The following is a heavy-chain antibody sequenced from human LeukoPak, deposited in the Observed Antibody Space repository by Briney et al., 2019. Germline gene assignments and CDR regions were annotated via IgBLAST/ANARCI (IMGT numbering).Heavy chain of an antibody. CDR3: ASRGNGYCSSTSCPVLWYYFDY. D-gene: IGHD2-2*03. CDR2: IIPIFGTA. V-gene: IGHV1-69*06. CDR1: GGTFSSYA. Sequence: ASVKVSCKASGGTFSSYAISWVRQAPGQGLEWMGGIIPIFGTANYAQKFQGRVTITADKSTSTAYMELSSLRSEDTAVYYCASRGNGYCSSTSCPVLWYYFDYWGQGTLVTVSS. J-gene: IGHJ4*02.